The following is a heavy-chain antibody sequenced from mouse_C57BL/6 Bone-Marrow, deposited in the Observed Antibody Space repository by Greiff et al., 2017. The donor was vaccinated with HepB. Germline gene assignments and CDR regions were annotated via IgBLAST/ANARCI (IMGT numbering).Heavy chain of an antibody. V-gene: IGHV5-6*02. CDR1: GFTFSSYG. Sequence: EVKLVESGGDLVKPGGSLKLSCAASGFTFSSYGMSWVRQTPDKRLEWVATISSGGSYTYYPDSVKGRFTISRDNAKNTLYLQMSSLKSEDTAMYYCARHAGTGGGFAYWGQGTLVTVSA. CDR3: ARHAGTGGGFAY. D-gene: IGHD3-3*01. J-gene: IGHJ3*01. CDR2: ISSGGSYT.